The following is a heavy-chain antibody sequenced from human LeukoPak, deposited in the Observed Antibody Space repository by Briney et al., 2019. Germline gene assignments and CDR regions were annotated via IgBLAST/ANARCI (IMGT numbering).Heavy chain of an antibody. CDR1: GGSFSGYY. D-gene: IGHD5-24*01. Sequence: SETLSLTCAVYGGSFSGYYWSWIRQPPGKGLEWIGEINHSGSTNYNPSLKSRVTISVDTSKNQFSLKPSSVTAADTAVYYCARDGRDGLDYWGQGTLVTVSS. J-gene: IGHJ4*02. V-gene: IGHV4-34*01. CDR3: ARDGRDGLDY. CDR2: INHSGST.